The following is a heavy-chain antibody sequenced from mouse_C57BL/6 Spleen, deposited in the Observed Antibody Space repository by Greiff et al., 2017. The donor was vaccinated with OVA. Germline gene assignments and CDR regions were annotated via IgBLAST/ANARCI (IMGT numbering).Heavy chain of an antibody. Sequence: QVQLQQSGPELVKPGASVKISCKASGYAFRSSWMNWVKQRPGKGLEWIGRIYPGDGDTNYNGKFKGKATLTADKSSSTAYMQLSSLTSEDSAVYFCARGGIYYDYVDYWGQGTTLTVSS. CDR2: IYPGDGDT. J-gene: IGHJ2*01. V-gene: IGHV1-82*01. CDR3: ARGGIYYDYVDY. CDR1: GYAFRSSW. D-gene: IGHD2-4*01.